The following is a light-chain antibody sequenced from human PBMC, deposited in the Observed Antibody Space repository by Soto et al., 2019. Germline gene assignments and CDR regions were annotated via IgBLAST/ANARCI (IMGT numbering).Light chain of an antibody. V-gene: IGKV3-20*01. J-gene: IGKJ5*01. CDR1: QSVSSN. Sequence: EIVMTPSPATLSVPPGERATLSCRASQSVSSNLAWYQQKPGQAPRLLIYGASSRATGIPDRFSGSGSGTDFTLTISRLEPEDFAVYYCQQYGSSITFGQGTRLEIK. CDR2: GAS. CDR3: QQYGSSIT.